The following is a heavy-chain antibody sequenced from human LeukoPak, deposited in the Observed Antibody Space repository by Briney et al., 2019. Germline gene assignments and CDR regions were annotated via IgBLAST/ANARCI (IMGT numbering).Heavy chain of an antibody. J-gene: IGHJ6*03. Sequence: ASVKVSCKASGYTFTSYGISWVRQAPGQGLEWMGWISAYNGNTNYAQKLQGRVTMTTDTSTSTAYMELRSLRSDDTAVYYCARELGYIAARREDYYYYYYMDVWGKGTTVTVSS. CDR2: ISAYNGNT. V-gene: IGHV1-18*01. D-gene: IGHD6-6*01. CDR3: ARELGYIAARREDYYYYYYMDV. CDR1: GYTFTSYG.